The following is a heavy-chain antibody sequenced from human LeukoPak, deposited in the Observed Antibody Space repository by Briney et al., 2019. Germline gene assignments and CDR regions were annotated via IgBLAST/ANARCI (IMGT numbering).Heavy chain of an antibody. D-gene: IGHD2-8*01. Sequence: PGGSLSLSXAASGFTFSSYGMHWVRQAPGKGLEWVAVIWYDGSNKYYADSVKGRFTISRDNSKNTLYLQMNSLRAEDTAVYYCAKSARMVSPAGYWGQGTLVTVSS. CDR2: IWYDGSNK. J-gene: IGHJ4*02. CDR1: GFTFSSYG. CDR3: AKSARMVSPAGY. V-gene: IGHV3-33*06.